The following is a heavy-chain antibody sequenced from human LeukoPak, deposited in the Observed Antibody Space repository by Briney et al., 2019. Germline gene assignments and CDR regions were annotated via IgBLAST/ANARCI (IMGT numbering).Heavy chain of an antibody. J-gene: IGHJ4*02. Sequence: GGSLRLSCAASGFTFSSYSMNWVRQAPGKGLEWVSYISSSSSTIYYADSVKGRFTISRDNAKNSLYLQMNSLRAEDTAVYCCARLPRYYDSSGSYYFDYWGQGTLVTVSS. CDR1: GFTFSSYS. V-gene: IGHV3-48*01. D-gene: IGHD3-22*01. CDR3: ARLPRYYDSSGSYYFDY. CDR2: ISSSSSTI.